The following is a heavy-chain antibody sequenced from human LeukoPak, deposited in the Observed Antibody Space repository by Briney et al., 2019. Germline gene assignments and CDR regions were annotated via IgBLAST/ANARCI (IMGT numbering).Heavy chain of an antibody. J-gene: IGHJ6*03. CDR2: INPSGGST. V-gene: IGHV1-46*01. CDR3: ARACYDYVWGSYRYKGDYYYYMDV. CDR1: GYTFTSYY. D-gene: IGHD3-16*02. Sequence: ASVTVSCKASGYTFTSYYMHWVRQAPGQGLEWMGIINPSGGSTSYAQKFQGRVTMTRDTSTSTVYMELSSLRSEDTAVYYCARACYDYVWGSYRYKGDYYYYMDVWGKGTTVTVSS.